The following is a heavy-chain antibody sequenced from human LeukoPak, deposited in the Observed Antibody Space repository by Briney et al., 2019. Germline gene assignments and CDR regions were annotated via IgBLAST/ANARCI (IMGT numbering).Heavy chain of an antibody. CDR3: ARIVGATLNDAFDI. V-gene: IGHV4-61*02. CDR2: IYTSGST. D-gene: IGHD1-26*01. CDR1: GGSISSGTYY. Sequence: SETLSLTCSVSGGSISSGTYYWNWIRQPAGKGLEWIGRIYTSGSTNYNPSLKSRVTISVDTSKNQFSLKLSSVTAADTAVYYCARIVGATLNDAFDIWGQGTMVTVSS. J-gene: IGHJ3*02.